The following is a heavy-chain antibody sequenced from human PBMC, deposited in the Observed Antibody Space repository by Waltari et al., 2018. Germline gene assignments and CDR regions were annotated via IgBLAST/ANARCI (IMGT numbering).Heavy chain of an antibody. V-gene: IGHV1-8*01. CDR3: VRGWAQWWEPSDDAFDL. Sequence: QVQLVQSGAEVKKPGASVKVSCKASGYTFTSYDINWVRQATGQGLEWMWGMRPNSGNSGFAQKCQGRVTLTRNPSISTAYMELSNLRFEDTAVYYCVRGWAQWWEPSDDAFDLWGQGTMITVSS. CDR2: MRPNSGNS. D-gene: IGHD1-26*01. CDR1: GYTFTSYD. J-gene: IGHJ3*01.